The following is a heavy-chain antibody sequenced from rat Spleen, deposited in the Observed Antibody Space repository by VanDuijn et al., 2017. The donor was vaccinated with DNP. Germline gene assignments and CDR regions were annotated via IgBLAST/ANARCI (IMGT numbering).Heavy chain of an antibody. Sequence: VQLVDSGGDLLQPGRSLKLSCVASGLTFNQYWMTWIRKVPGKGLEWVAAITSSGGRTYYPDSVKGRFTISRDNAKNTLYLQMDSLRSEDTATYYCARHDYGSPFVDWGQGTLVTVSS. CDR1: GLTFNQYW. CDR3: ARHDYGSPFVD. J-gene: IGHJ3*01. D-gene: IGHD1-7*01. V-gene: IGHV5-31*01. CDR2: ITSSGGRT.